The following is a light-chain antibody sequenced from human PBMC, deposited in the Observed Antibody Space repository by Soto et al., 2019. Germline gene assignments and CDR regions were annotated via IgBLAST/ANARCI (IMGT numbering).Light chain of an antibody. Sequence: DIQMTQSPSSLSASVGDRVTITCRASQSISSSLNWYQHKPGKAPKVLIFGASSLQTGVPSRFSGSGSGTDFTLTISSLQPEDFAIYYCQQSYSAPLTFGGGTKVEIK. CDR3: QQSYSAPLT. CDR2: GAS. J-gene: IGKJ4*01. V-gene: IGKV1-39*01. CDR1: QSISSS.